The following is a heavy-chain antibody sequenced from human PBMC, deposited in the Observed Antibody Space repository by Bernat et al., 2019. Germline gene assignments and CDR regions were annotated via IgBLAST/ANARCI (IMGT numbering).Heavy chain of an antibody. CDR3: ARDLNGFSGYDSSPAS. D-gene: IGHD5-12*01. V-gene: IGHV3-53*01. CDR2: IYSGGST. CDR1: GFTVSSNY. J-gene: IGHJ5*02. Sequence: EVQLVESGGGLIQPGGSLRLSCAASGFTVSSNYMSWVRQAPGKGLGWVSVIYSGGSTYYADSVKGGFTITRHNSKNPLYLQMNSLGAEDTAVYYCARDLNGFSGYDSSPASWGQGTLVTVSS.